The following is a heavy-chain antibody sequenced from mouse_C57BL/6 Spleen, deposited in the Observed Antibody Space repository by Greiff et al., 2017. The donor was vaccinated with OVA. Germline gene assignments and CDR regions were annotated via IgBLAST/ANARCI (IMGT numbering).Heavy chain of an antibody. Sequence: QVQLKQPGAELVKPGASVKVSCKASGYTFTSYWMHWVKQRPGQGLEWIGRIHPSDSDTNYNQKFKGKATLTVDKSSSTAYMQLSSLTSEDSAGYYCAILDYDPFAYWGQGTLVTVSA. J-gene: IGHJ3*01. D-gene: IGHD2-4*01. V-gene: IGHV1-74*01. CDR1: GYTFTSYW. CDR3: AILDYDPFAY. CDR2: IHPSDSDT.